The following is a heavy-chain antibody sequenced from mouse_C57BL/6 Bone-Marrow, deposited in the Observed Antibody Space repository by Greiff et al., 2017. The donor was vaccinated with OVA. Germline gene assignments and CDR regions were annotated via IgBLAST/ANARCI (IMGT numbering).Heavy chain of an antibody. CDR2: IDPSDSYT. CDR1: GYTFTSYW. CDR3: ARSDCRAPY. Sequence: QVQLQQSGAELVMPGASVKLSCKASGYTFTSYWMHWVKQRPGQGLEWIGEIDPSDSYTNYNQKFKGKSTWTVDKSSSPAYMQLSSLTSEDSAVYYCARSDCRAPYWGQGTTLTVSS. J-gene: IGHJ2*01. D-gene: IGHD3-3*01. V-gene: IGHV1-69*01.